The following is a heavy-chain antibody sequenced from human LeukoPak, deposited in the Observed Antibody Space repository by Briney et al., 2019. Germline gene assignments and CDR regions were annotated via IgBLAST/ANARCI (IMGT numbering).Heavy chain of an antibody. Sequence: SVKVSCKASGGTFSSYAISWVRQAPGQGLEWMGGIIPIFGTANYAQKFQGRVTITTDESTNTAYMELSSLRSEDTAVYYCARENYYGSGSYLNYWGQGTLVTVSS. CDR2: IIPIFGTA. V-gene: IGHV1-69*05. CDR1: GGTFSSYA. D-gene: IGHD3-10*01. J-gene: IGHJ4*02. CDR3: ARENYYGSGSYLNY.